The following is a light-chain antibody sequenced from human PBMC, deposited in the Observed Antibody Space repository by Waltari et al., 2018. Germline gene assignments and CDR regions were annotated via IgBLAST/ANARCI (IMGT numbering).Light chain of an antibody. J-gene: IGLJ1*01. V-gene: IGLV2-14*03. Sequence: QSALTQPASVSGSPGQSITISCTGTSSDVGDYDHVSCYQQHPGKAPKLMIYDVRKRPSGVSIRFSGSKSGNTASLTISGLQAEDEADYYCSSYTTSSTLFGTGTKVTVL. CDR2: DVR. CDR1: SSDVGDYDH. CDR3: SSYTTSSTL.